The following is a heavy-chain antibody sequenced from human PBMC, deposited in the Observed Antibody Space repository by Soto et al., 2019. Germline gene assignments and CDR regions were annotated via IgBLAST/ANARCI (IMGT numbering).Heavy chain of an antibody. CDR1: GGSFSGYY. V-gene: IGHV4-34*01. J-gene: IGHJ4*02. D-gene: IGHD3-16*01. CDR2: INHSGST. Sequence: SETLSLTCAVYGGSFSGYYWSWIRQPPGKGLEWIGEINHSGSTNYNPSLKSRVTISVDTSKNQFSLQLSSVTAADTAVYYCARMGRFGGVIGYWGQGTLVTSPQ. CDR3: ARMGRFGGVIGY.